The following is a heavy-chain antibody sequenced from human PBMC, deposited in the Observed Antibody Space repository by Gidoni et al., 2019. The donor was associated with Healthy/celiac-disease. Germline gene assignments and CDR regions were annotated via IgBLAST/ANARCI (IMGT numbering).Heavy chain of an antibody. Sequence: QVQLVQSGAEVKMPGSSVKVSCKPSGGTFSTYTFSWARQAPGQGLAWMGRIIPILGIANYAQTFQGRVTMTADKSTSTAYMELIGLRSEDTAVYYCARGSIRVGGSYYYAMDVWGQGTTVTVSS. D-gene: IGHD6-19*01. CDR3: ARGSIRVGGSYYYAMDV. J-gene: IGHJ6*02. CDR1: GGTFSTYT. CDR2: IIPILGIA. V-gene: IGHV1-69*02.